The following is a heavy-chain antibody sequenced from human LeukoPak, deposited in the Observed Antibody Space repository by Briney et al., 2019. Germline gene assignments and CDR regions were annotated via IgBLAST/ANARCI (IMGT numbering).Heavy chain of an antibody. D-gene: IGHD6-19*01. V-gene: IGHV3-30*18. J-gene: IGHJ2*01. CDR1: GFTFSSYG. CDR2: ISYDGSNK. CDR3: AKEPYSSGWSGWYFDF. Sequence: GGSLRLSCAASGFTFSSYGMHWVRQAPGKGLEWVAVISYDGSNKYYADSVKGRFTISRDNSKNTLYLQMNSLRAEDTAVYYCAKEPYSSGWSGWYFDFWGRGTLVTVSS.